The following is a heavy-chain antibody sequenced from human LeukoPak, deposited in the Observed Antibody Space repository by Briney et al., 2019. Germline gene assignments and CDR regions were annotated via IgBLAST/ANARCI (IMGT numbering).Heavy chain of an antibody. V-gene: IGHV4-59*08. J-gene: IGHJ4*02. Sequence: SETLSLTCTVSGDSISNYYWTWIRQPPGRGLEWIGYIYYSGDTNYNPSLKSRVTISLDTSKNQFSLKLTSVTAADTAMYYCARRKAKTPNYFDYWGQGALVTVSS. CDR3: ARRKAKTPNYFDY. CDR1: GDSISNYY. CDR2: IYYSGDT.